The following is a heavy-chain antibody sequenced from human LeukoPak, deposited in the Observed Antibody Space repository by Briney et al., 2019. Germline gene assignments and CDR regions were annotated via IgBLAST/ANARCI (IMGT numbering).Heavy chain of an antibody. CDR3: AKHGDTAMWLDY. CDR2: ISGSGGSI. V-gene: IGHV3-23*01. J-gene: IGHJ4*02. CDR1: GXTFSNYV. D-gene: IGHD5-18*01. Sequence: PGGSLRLSCAASGXTFSNYVVSWVRQAPGKGLEWASGISGSGGSIYYADSVKGRFTISRDSYKNTMNLQMNSLRAEDTAVYYCAKHGDTAMWLDYWGQGTLVTVSS.